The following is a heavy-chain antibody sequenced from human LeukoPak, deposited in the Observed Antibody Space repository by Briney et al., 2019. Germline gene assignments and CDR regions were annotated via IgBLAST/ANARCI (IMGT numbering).Heavy chain of an antibody. CDR1: GGSISSSLYH. D-gene: IGHD1-1*01. J-gene: IGHJ6*03. CDR3: ARQIVGTSWNYYYSYIDV. CDR2: VFHSGNT. V-gene: IGHV4-39*01. Sequence: SETLSLTCSVSGGSISSSLYHWGWLRQPPGKGLEWFGNVFHSGNTYSSPSLQSRVAFSVDPSKNQFSLKLTSVTATDTAVYYCARQIVGTSWNYYYSYIDVWGKGTSVSVSS.